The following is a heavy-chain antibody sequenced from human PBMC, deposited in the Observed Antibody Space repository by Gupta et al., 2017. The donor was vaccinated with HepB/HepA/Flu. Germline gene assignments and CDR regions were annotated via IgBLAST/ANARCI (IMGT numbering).Heavy chain of an antibody. Sequence: LVQSGAEVKKPGASVKVSCKASGYTFNSFDINWVRTATGQGLEWMGWVNPNSGNTGYAQRFQGRIIMTTNTSINTAYMELSSLTSEDTAVYYCARGGRNSNWQTNWFGPWGQGTLVTVSS. V-gene: IGHV1-8*01. J-gene: IGHJ5*02. CDR2: VNPNSGNT. D-gene: IGHD6-13*01. CDR1: GYTFNSFD. CDR3: ARGGRNSNWQTNWFGP.